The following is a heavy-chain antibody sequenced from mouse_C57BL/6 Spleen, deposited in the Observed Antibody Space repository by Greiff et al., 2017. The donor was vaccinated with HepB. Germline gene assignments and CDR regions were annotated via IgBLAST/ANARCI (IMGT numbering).Heavy chain of an antibody. CDR2: IYPGDGDT. J-gene: IGHJ2*01. CDR1: GYAFSSSW. D-gene: IGHD1-1*01. CDR3: ATPHYYGSSLYYFDY. V-gene: IGHV1-82*01. Sequence: QVQLQQSGPELVKPGASVKISCKASGYAFSSSWMNWVKQRPGKGLEWIGRIYPGDGDTNYNGKFKGKATLTADKSSSTAYMQRSSLTSEDSAVYFCATPHYYGSSLYYFDYWGQGTTLTVSS.